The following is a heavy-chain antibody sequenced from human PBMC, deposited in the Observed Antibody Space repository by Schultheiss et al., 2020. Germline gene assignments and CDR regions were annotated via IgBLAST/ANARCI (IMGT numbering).Heavy chain of an antibody. J-gene: IGHJ6*02. V-gene: IGHV4-31*02. CDR2: IYYSGNT. D-gene: IGHD3-10*01. CDR3: VRDHYGSGSSQYYDYYYGMDV. CDR1: GGSISSGGYY. Sequence: TLSLTCTVSGGSISSGGYYWSWIRQHPGKGLEWIGYIYYSGNTFYNPSLGSRVTISVDTSKNQFSLKLSSVTAADTAVYYCVRDHYGSGSSQYYDYYYGMDVWGQGTTVTVSS.